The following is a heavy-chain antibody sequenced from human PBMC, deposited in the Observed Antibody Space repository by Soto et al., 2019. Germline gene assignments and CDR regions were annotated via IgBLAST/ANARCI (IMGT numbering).Heavy chain of an antibody. CDR1: GFTFSSYG. CDR3: GNDHERAMIVVGADC. J-gene: IGHJ4*02. D-gene: IGHD3-22*01. V-gene: IGHV3-30*18. CDR2: ISYDGSNK. Sequence: QVQLVESGGGVVQPGRSLRLSCAASGFTFSSYGMHWVRQAPGKGLEWVAVISYDGSNKYYADSVKGRFTSSSDNSKNALYLQMNRLRAADTAVDYCGNDHERAMIVVGADCWGQGTLVIVSS.